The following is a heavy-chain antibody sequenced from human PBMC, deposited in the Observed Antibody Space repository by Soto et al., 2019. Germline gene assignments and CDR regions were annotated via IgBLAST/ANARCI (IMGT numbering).Heavy chain of an antibody. CDR3: ARRTMVRGPIYYFDY. CDR2: INHSGST. J-gene: IGHJ4*02. V-gene: IGHV4-34*01. CDR1: GGSFSGYY. Sequence: ETLSLTCAVYGGSFSGYYWSWIRQPPGKGLEWIGEINHSGSTNYNPSLKSRVTISVDTSKNQFSLKLSSVTAADTAVYYCARRTMVRGPIYYFDYWGQGTLVTVSS. D-gene: IGHD3-10*01.